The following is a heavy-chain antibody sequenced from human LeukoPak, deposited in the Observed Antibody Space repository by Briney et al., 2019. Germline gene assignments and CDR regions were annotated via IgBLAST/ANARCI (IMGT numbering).Heavy chain of an antibody. V-gene: IGHV1-2*02. D-gene: IGHD4-17*01. J-gene: IGHJ1*01. CDR2: IDPNSGGT. CDR3: ARGVTKDFQY. CDR1: GYTFSDYY. Sequence: ASVKVSCKASGYTFSDYYVVWARQAPGQGLEWMGWIDPNSGGTNYAQKFQGRVTMTRDTSISTAYMVPSRLRSDDTAVYYCARGVTKDFQYWGQGTLVTVSS.